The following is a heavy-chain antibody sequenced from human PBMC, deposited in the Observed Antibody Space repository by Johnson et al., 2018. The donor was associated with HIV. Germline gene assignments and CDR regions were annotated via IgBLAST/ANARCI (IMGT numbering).Heavy chain of an antibody. J-gene: IGHJ3*02. CDR1: GFTFSSYG. V-gene: IGHV3-30*18. CDR2: ISYDGSNK. CDR3: AKDKDAFDI. Sequence: QVQLVESGGGVVQPGRSLRLSCAASGFTFSSYGMHWVRQAPGKGLEWVAVISYDGSNKYYADSVKGRFTISRDSSKNTLYLQMNTLRADDTAVYYCAKDKDAFDIWGQGTMVTVSS.